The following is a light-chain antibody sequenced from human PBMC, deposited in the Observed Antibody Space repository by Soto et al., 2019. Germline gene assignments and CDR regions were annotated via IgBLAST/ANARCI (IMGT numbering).Light chain of an antibody. J-gene: IGLJ1*01. CDR3: SSYTSNNFYV. CDR1: GSDISAHNY. Sequence: QPVLTQPASVSGSPGQSITISCTGTGSDISAHNYVSWYQQHPGKAPKLMIYEVGDRPSGLSNRFSGSKSGNTASLTISRLQADDEADYYCSSYTSNNFYVFGTGTKLTVL. CDR2: EVG. V-gene: IGLV2-14*01.